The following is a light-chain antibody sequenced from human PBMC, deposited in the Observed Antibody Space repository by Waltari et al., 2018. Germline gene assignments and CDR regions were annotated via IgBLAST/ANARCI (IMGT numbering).Light chain of an antibody. V-gene: IGLV5-37*01. CDR2: YKSDSEK. CDR1: SDITVGDLH. CDR3: MFWPSNVWV. J-gene: IGLJ3*02. Sequence: QPVLTQPPSSSASPGASARLTCTLPSDITVGDLHISCYQQNPGSPPRFPLYYKSDSEKAQGSGVPSCFAGSKDASATAGILLISVLQSDVEADYYCMFWPSNVWVFGGGTKLTVL.